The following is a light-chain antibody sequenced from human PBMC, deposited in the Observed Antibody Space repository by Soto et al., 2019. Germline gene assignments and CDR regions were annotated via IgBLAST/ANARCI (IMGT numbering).Light chain of an antibody. CDR1: QSVSSSY. CDR3: QQYGSSPRT. V-gene: IGKV3-20*01. CDR2: GAS. Sequence: EIVLTQSPDTLSLSPGERATLSCRASQSVSSSYLAWYQRKPGQAPRLLIYGASSRATGIPDRFSGSGSGTDFTLTISRLEPEDFAVYYCQQYGSSPRTFGQGTKV. J-gene: IGKJ1*01.